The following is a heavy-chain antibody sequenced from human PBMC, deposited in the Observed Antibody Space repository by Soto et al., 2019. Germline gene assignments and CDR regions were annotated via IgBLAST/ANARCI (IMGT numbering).Heavy chain of an antibody. D-gene: IGHD2-15*01. J-gene: IGHJ4*02. CDR2: IIPILGIA. V-gene: IGHV1-69*02. CDR3: ARGTCSGGSCYSPLYYFDY. CDR1: GGTFSSYT. Sequence: GASVKVSCKASGGTFSSYTISWVRQAPGQGLEWMGRIIPILGIANYAQKFQGRVTITADKSTSTAYMGLSSLRSEDTAVYYCARGTCSGGSCYSPLYYFDYWGQGTLVTVSS.